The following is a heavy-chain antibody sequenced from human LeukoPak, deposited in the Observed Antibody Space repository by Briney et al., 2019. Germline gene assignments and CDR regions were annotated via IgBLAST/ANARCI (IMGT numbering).Heavy chain of an antibody. CDR3: ARESRAVAGTTPGGMDV. CDR1: GFTFSSYA. Sequence: GRSLRLSCAASGFTFSSYAMHWVAQAPGKGLEGVAVISYDGSNKYYADSVKGRFTSSRDNSKNTLYLQMNSLRAEDTAVYYCARESRAVAGTTPGGMDVWGQGTTVTVSS. D-gene: IGHD6-19*01. V-gene: IGHV3-30*04. CDR2: ISYDGSNK. J-gene: IGHJ6*02.